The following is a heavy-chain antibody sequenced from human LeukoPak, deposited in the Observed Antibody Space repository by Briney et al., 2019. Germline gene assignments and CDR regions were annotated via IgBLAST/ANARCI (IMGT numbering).Heavy chain of an antibody. V-gene: IGHV4-34*01. J-gene: IGHJ4*02. CDR1: GGSFSGYY. Sequence: SETLSLTCAVYGGSFSGYYWSWICQPPGKGLEWIGEINHSGSTNYNPSLKSRVTISVDTSKNQFSLKLSSVTAADTAVYYCARVMLEALDYWGQGTLVTVSS. CDR3: ARVMLEALDY. CDR2: INHSGST. D-gene: IGHD3-10*02.